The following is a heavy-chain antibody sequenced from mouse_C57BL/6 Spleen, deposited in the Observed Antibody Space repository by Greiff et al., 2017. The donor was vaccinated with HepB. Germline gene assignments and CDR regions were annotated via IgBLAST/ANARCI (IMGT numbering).Heavy chain of an antibody. Sequence: EVKLVESGGGLVKPGGSLKLSCAASGFTFSSYAMSWVRQTPEKRLEWVATISDGGSYTYYPDNVKGRFTISRDNAKNKLYLQMSHLKSEDTAMYYCAREGLRGAWFAYWGQGTLVTVSA. J-gene: IGHJ3*01. V-gene: IGHV5-4*01. CDR3: AREGLRGAWFAY. D-gene: IGHD2-2*01. CDR1: GFTFSSYA. CDR2: ISDGGSYT.